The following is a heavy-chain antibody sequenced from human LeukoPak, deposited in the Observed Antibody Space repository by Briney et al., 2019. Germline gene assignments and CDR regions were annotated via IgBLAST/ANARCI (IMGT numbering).Heavy chain of an antibody. J-gene: IGHJ5*02. Sequence: GGSLRLSCAASGFTFSSYAMSWVRQAPGKGLEWVSAISGSGGSTYYADSVKGRFTISRDNSKNTLYLQMNSLRAEDTAVYYCAKDLERYSYVCSWFGPWAQGTLVTVSS. V-gene: IGHV3-23*01. D-gene: IGHD5-18*01. CDR3: AKDLERYSYVCSWFGP. CDR1: GFTFSSYA. CDR2: ISGSGGST.